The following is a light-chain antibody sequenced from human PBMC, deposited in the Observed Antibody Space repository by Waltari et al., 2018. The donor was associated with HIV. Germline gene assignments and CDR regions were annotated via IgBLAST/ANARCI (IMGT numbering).Light chain of an antibody. V-gene: IGKV4-1*01. CDR1: QSVLYDSNNKDY. CDR3: QQYGSSPIT. CDR2: CSS. J-gene: IGKJ5*01. Sequence: IVMTQSPDSLAVSLGETASINCKSSQSVLYDSNNKDYLAWYQQKPGPPPQLLSSCSSIRESGVPDRFSGSGSGTDFTLTINSLQAEDVAVYYCQQYGSSPITFGQGTRLEIK.